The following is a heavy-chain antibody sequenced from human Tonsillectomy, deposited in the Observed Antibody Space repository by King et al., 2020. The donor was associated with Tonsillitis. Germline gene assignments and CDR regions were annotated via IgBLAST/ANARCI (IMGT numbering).Heavy chain of an antibody. Sequence: VQLVESGGGLVQPGGSLRLSCAASGFTFSSYWMNWVRQAPGKGLEWVANIKQDGSEKYYVDSVKGRFTISRDNAKNSLYLQMNSLRADDTAVYYRARTKGTGWSHWGQGTQVTVSS. CDR1: GFTFSSYW. CDR3: ARTKGTGWSH. D-gene: IGHD6-19*01. V-gene: IGHV3-7*04. J-gene: IGHJ4*02. CDR2: IKQDGSEK.